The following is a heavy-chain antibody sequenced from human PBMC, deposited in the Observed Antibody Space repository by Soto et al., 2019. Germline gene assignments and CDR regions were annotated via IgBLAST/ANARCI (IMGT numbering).Heavy chain of an antibody. J-gene: IGHJ4*02. Sequence: KTSETLSLTCAVYGGSFSGYYWSWIRQPPGKGLEWIGEINHSGSTNYNPSLKSRVTISVDTSKNQFSLKLSSVTAADTAVYYCARGRGYSYWGQGTLVTVSS. V-gene: IGHV4-34*01. CDR1: GGSFSGYY. CDR3: ARGRGYSY. CDR2: INHSGST. D-gene: IGHD5-18*01.